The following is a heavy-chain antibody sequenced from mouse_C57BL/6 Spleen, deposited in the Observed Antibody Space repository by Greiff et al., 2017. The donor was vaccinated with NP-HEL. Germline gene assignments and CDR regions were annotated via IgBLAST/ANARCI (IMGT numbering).Heavy chain of an antibody. D-gene: IGHD1-1*01. CDR3: ARMPGSTFAY. Sequence: EVHLVESGGGLVQPGGSLSLSCAASGFTFTDYYMSWVRQPPGKALEWLGFIRNKAIGYTTEYSASVKGRFTISRDNSQSILYLQMNALRAEDSATYNCARMPGSTFAYWGHGTLVTVST. V-gene: IGHV7-3*01. J-gene: IGHJ3*01. CDR2: IRNKAIGYTT. CDR1: GFTFTDYY.